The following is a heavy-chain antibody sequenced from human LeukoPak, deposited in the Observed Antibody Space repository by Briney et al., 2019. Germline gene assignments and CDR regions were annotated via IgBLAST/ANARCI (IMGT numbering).Heavy chain of an antibody. CDR2: ISLRSNNI. Sequence: GGSLRLSCAASGFTFGDFHMSWIRQAPGKGLEWISYISLRSNNIYYADSVKGRFTISRDNSKNLLFLQMDTLRVNDTAVYFCARHSFRVLELPHDHYYYKDGXXXGXTXIVSS. D-gene: IGHD3-3*01. V-gene: IGHV3-11*04. J-gene: IGHJ6*03. CDR1: GFTFGDFH. CDR3: ARHSFRVLELPHDHYYYKDG.